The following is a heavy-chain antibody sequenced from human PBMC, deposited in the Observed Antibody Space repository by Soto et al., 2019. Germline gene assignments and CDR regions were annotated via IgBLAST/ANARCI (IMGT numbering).Heavy chain of an antibody. CDR3: ARLPAPLGQLLPFDY. D-gene: IGHD2-2*01. Sequence: SETLSLTCTVSGGSISSSSYYWGWIRQPPGKGLEWIGSIYYSGSTYYNPSLKSRVTISVDTSKNQFSLKLSSVTAADTAVYYCARLPAPLGQLLPFDYWGQGTLVTVSS. V-gene: IGHV4-39*01. J-gene: IGHJ4*02. CDR2: IYYSGST. CDR1: GGSISSSSYY.